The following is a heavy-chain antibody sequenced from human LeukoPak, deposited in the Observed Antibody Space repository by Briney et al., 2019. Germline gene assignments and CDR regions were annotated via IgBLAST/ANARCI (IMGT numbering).Heavy chain of an antibody. CDR3: VRGNGWRIVVVPAAMLENDAFDI. CDR2: IYPSGST. D-gene: IGHD2-2*01. Sequence: PSETLSLTCTVSGASISNYYWSWIRQPAGKGLEWIGRIYPSGSTNYNPSLKSRVTMSVDTSKNQFSLKLSSVTAADTAVYYCVRGNGWRIVVVPAAMLENDAFDIWGQGTMVTVSS. V-gene: IGHV4-4*07. J-gene: IGHJ3*02. CDR1: GASISNYY.